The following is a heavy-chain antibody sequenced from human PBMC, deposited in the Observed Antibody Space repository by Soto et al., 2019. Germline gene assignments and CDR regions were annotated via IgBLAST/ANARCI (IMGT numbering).Heavy chain of an antibody. CDR3: AKGPRIAVAGTPRGPDC. Sequence: EVQLLESGGGLVQPGGSLRLSCAASGFTFSSYAMSWVRQAPGKGLEWVSAISGSGGSTYYADSVKGRFTISRDNSKNTLDLQVNSLRAADTAVYYCAKGPRIAVAGTPRGPDCWGQGALVTGSS. CDR1: GFTFSSYA. D-gene: IGHD6-19*01. V-gene: IGHV3-23*01. J-gene: IGHJ4*02. CDR2: ISGSGGST.